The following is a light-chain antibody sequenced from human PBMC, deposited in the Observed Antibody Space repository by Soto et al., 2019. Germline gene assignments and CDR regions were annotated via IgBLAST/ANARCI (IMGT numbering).Light chain of an antibody. J-gene: IGKJ4*01. CDR3: QQDYSYPVT. Sequence: AIPMTQSPSSLSASVGDRVTITCRASQGIKKDLGWYQQKPGKAPNLLIYASSTLQSGVPSRFSGSGSGTDFTLTISSLQPEDFATYFCQQDYSYPVTFGGGTKVELK. CDR2: ASS. CDR1: QGIKKD. V-gene: IGKV1-6*01.